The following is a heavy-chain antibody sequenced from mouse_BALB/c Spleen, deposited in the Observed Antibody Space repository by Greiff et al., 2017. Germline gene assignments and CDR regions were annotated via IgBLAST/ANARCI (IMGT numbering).Heavy chain of an antibody. CDR1: GFSLTSYG. D-gene: IGHD2-1*01. Sequence: VMLVESGPGLVAPSQSLSITCTVSGFSLTSYGVHWVRQPPGKGLEWLGVIWAGGSTNYNSALMSRLSISKDNSKSQVFLKMNSLQTDDTAMYYCARGGYGNYVGNYAMDYWGQGTSVTVSS. V-gene: IGHV2-9*02. J-gene: IGHJ4*01. CDR3: ARGGYGNYVGNYAMDY. CDR2: IWAGGST.